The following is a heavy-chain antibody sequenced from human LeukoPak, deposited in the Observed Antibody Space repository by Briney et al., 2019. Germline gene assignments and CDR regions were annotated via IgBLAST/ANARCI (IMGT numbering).Heavy chain of an antibody. CDR2: ISSSSSYI. D-gene: IGHD6-6*01. Sequence: GGSLRLSCAASGFTFSSYSMNWVRQAPGKGLEWVSSISSSSSYIYYADSVKGRFTISRDNAKNSLYLQMNSLRAEDTAVYYCAKHRYSSSYSAFDIWGQGTMVTVSS. V-gene: IGHV3-21*04. J-gene: IGHJ3*02. CDR1: GFTFSSYS. CDR3: AKHRYSSSYSAFDI.